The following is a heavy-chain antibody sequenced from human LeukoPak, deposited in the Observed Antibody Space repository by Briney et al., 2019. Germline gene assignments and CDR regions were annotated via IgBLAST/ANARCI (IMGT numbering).Heavy chain of an antibody. CDR2: INPDSGGT. J-gene: IGHJ3*02. V-gene: IGHV1-2*02. Sequence: ASVKVSCKASGGTFTSYAISWVRQAPGQGLEWMGWINPDSGGTKYAQKFQGRVTMTRDTSISTVYMELSRLRSDDTAVYYCARVEYRDGPNDPFDIWGQGTMVTVSS. CDR1: GGTFTSYA. CDR3: ARVEYRDGPNDPFDI. D-gene: IGHD5-24*01.